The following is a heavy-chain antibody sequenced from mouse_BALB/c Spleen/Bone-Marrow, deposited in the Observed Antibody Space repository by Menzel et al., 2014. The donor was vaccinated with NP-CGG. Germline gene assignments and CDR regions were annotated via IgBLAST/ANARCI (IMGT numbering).Heavy chain of an antibody. CDR3: ARPRGNYAMDY. CDR2: INPDSSTI. J-gene: IGHJ4*01. Sequence: EVKLQESGGGLVQPGGSLKLSCAASGFDFSRYWMSWVRQAPGKGLEWLGEINPDSSTINYTPSLKDKFIISRDNAKNTLYLQMSKVRSEDTALYYCARPRGNYAMDYWGQGTSVTVSS. V-gene: IGHV4-1*02. CDR1: GFDFSRYW.